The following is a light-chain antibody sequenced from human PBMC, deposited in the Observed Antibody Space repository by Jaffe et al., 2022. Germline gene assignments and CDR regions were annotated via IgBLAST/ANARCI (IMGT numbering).Light chain of an antibody. J-gene: IGKJ5*01. CDR2: GAS. CDR3: QQYNSWPLT. CDR1: QSVSSH. V-gene: IGKV3-15*01. Sequence: EIVMTQSPATLSVSPGERASLSCRASQSVSSHLGWYQQKPGQAPRLLIYGASTRATGIPARFSGSGSGTEFTLTISSLQSEDFAVYYCQQYNSWPLTFGQGTRLEIK.